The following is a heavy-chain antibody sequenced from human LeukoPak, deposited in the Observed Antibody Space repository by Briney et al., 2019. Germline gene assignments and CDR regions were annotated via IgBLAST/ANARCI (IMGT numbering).Heavy chain of an antibody. CDR1: GFTSTNYA. V-gene: IGHV3-30*09. J-gene: IGHJ5*02. D-gene: IGHD2-8*01. Sequence: GGSLRLSCAASGFTSTNYAMNWVRQAPGKGLEWVATVSYDGTDTSYADSVKGRFAIFRDNSKNTLCLQMNSLRTEDTAVYYCVRVSGFCTNGVCPSFDPWGQGTLVTVSS. CDR3: VRVSGFCTNGVCPSFDP. CDR2: VSYDGTDT.